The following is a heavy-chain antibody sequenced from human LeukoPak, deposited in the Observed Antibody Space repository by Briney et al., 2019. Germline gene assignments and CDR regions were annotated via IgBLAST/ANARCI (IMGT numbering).Heavy chain of an antibody. CDR3: AKGTFRYYYDTSGYYRID. CDR1: GFTFSSYG. Sequence: PGGSLRLSCAASGFTFSSYGMHWVRQAPGKGLEWVAFIRYDGSNKYYADSVKGRFTISRDNSKNTLYLQMNSLRAEDTAVYYCAKGTFRYYYDTSGYYRIDWGQGTLVTVSS. D-gene: IGHD3-22*01. CDR2: IRYDGSNK. J-gene: IGHJ4*02. V-gene: IGHV3-30*02.